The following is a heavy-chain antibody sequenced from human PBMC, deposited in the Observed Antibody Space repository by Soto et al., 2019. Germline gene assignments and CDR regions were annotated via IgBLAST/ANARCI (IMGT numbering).Heavy chain of an antibody. CDR3: AKGTPLYCRGGTCYSFEF. CDR1: GFTFSLYG. Sequence: QVQLVESGGGVVQPGRSLRLSWAASGFTFSLYGMHWFRLDPGKGLEWVASISDVGSNKFLADFVKGRFSISRDNSKNTLYLQMDSLSPDDTAVYFCAKGTPLYCRGGTCYSFEFWGQGTLVNVSS. D-gene: IGHD2-15*01. CDR2: ISDVGSNK. J-gene: IGHJ4*02. V-gene: IGHV3-30*18.